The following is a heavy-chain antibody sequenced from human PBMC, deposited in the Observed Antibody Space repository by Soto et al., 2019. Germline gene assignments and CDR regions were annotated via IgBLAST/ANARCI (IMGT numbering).Heavy chain of an antibody. J-gene: IGHJ6*03. V-gene: IGHV3-48*01. CDR3: ARYSYGLAPEYYYYYMDV. CDR2: ISSSSSTI. D-gene: IGHD5-18*01. CDR1: GFTFSSYS. Sequence: GGSLRLSCAASGFTFSSYSMNWVRQAPGKGLEWVSYISSSSSTIYYADSVKGRFTISRDNAKNSLYLQMNSLRAEDTAVYYCARYSYGLAPEYYYYYMDVWGKGTTVTVSS.